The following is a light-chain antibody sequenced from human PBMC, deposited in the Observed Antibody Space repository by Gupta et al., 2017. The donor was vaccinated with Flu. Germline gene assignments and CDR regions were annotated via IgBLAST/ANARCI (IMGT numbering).Light chain of an antibody. CDR3: QQYGSSRPLYS. Sequence: EIVLTQSPGTLSLSPGERATLSCRASQSVSTTYLAWYQQKPGQAPRLLIYSTSIRATGIPDRFSGSGSGTDFTLSISRLEPEDFAMYYCQQYGSSRPLYSFGQWTKLEIK. CDR1: QSVSTTY. CDR2: STS. V-gene: IGKV3-20*01. J-gene: IGKJ2*03.